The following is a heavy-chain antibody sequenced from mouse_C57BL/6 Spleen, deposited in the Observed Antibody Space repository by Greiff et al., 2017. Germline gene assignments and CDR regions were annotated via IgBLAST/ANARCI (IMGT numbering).Heavy chain of an antibody. J-gene: IGHJ4*01. V-gene: IGHV1-64*01. Sequence: QVQLQQPGAELVKPGASVKLSCKASGYTFTSYWMHWVKQRPGQGLEWIGMIHPNSGSTNYNEKFKSKATLTVDKSSSTAYMPLSSLTSADSAVYYCARESDYAMDYWGQGTSVTVSS. D-gene: IGHD6-2*01. CDR3: ARESDYAMDY. CDR2: IHPNSGST. CDR1: GYTFTSYW.